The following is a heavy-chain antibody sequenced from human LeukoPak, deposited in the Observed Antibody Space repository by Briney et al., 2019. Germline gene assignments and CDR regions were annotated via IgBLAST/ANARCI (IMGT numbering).Heavy chain of an antibody. Sequence: PGGSLRLSCAASGFTFSSYAMSWVRQAPGKGLEWVSAISGSGGSTYYADSVKGRFTISRDNSKNTLYLQMNSLRAEDTAVYYCAKGKYYYDSSGYYSLFDYWGQGTLVTVSS. CDR3: AKGKYYYDSSGYYSLFDY. V-gene: IGHV3-23*01. J-gene: IGHJ4*02. CDR1: GFTFSSYA. CDR2: ISGSGGST. D-gene: IGHD3-22*01.